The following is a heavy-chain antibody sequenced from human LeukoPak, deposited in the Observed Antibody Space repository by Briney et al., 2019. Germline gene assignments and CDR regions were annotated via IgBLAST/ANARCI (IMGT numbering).Heavy chain of an antibody. V-gene: IGHV1-69*04. J-gene: IGHJ6*02. CDR3: ARAVVYASEVGDYYGMDV. CDR1: GGTFRSYA. CDR2: IIPTLGIA. D-gene: IGHD2-8*01. Sequence: SVTVTCKATGGTFRSYAIRWVRQAPGQGLEWMGRIIPTLGIANNAQKFQGRVTITADKSTSTAYLELSSLRSEDTAVYYCARAVVYASEVGDYYGMDVWGQGTTVTVSS.